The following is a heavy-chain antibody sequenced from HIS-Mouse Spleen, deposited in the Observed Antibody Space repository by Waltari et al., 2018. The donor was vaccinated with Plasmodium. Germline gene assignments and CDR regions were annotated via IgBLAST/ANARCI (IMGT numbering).Heavy chain of an antibody. J-gene: IGHJ4*02. D-gene: IGHD1-26*01. CDR1: GFTFSSYS. CDR2: ISSSSSYI. CDR3: ARDRGVGATGFDY. Sequence: EVQLVESGGGLVKPGGSLRLSCAASGFTFSSYSMNWVRQAPGKGLEWVSSISSSSSYIYYADSVKGRFTISRDNAKNSLYLQMNSLRAEDTAVYYCARDRGVGATGFDYWGQGTLVTVSS. V-gene: IGHV3-21*01.